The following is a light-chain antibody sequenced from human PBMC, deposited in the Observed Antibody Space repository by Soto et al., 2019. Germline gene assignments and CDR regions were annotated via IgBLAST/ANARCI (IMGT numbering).Light chain of an antibody. Sequence: AIQMTQSPSSLSASVGDRVTITCRARQGIRNDLGWYQQKPGKAPKLLNYAASSLQSGVTSRFSDSGSGTDFTLSISSLQPEDFATYYCLQDYTYPRTFGQGTTLAIK. CDR2: AAS. J-gene: IGKJ2*01. V-gene: IGKV1-6*01. CDR3: LQDYTYPRT. CDR1: QGIRND.